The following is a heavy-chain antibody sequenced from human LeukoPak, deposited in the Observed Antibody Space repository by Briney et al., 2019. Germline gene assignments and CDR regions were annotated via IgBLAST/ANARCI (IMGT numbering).Heavy chain of an antibody. V-gene: IGHV4-4*07. D-gene: IGHD3-3*01. CDR3: ARDRSGTIFGGNYMDV. J-gene: IGHJ6*03. Sequence: PSETLSLTCTVSGGSISSYYGSWIRQPAGKGLEWIGRIYTSGSTNYNPSLKSRVTISVDKSKNQFSLKLSSVTAADTAVYYCARDRSGTIFGGNYMDVWGKGTTVTVSS. CDR1: GGSISSYY. CDR2: IYTSGST.